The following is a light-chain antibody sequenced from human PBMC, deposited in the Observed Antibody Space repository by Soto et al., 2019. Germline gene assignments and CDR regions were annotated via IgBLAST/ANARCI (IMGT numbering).Light chain of an antibody. CDR1: QSISSY. CDR3: HQSYSTPPT. J-gene: IGKJ1*01. Sequence: DIQMTQSPPSLPSFLLDIVTIPCLASQSISSYLNCYPQKPGKAPKLLIYAASSLQSGVPSRFTGSVSGTDFTLSISSLQPEDFATYYCHQSYSTPPTFGQGTKVDIK. V-gene: IGKV1-39*01. CDR2: AAS.